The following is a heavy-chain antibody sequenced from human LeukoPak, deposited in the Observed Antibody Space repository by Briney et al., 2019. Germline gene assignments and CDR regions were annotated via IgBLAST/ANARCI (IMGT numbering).Heavy chain of an antibody. Sequence: SETLSLTCTVSGGSISSYYWSWIRQPPGKGLEWIGYIYTSGRTRYNSSLNRRATISVDASKNQFSLMLSSVTAADTAVYYCARHGYSDFWSGYPYYYYYYMDVWRKGTTVSVSS. CDR1: GGSISSYY. D-gene: IGHD3-3*01. V-gene: IGHV4-4*09. CDR3: ARHGYSDFWSGYPYYYYYYMDV. CDR2: IYTSGRT. J-gene: IGHJ6*03.